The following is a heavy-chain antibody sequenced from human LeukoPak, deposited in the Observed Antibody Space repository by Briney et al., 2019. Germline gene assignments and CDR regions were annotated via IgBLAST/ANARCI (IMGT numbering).Heavy chain of an antibody. Sequence: GGSLRLSCAASGFTFSDYYMSWIRQAPGKGLEWVSYISSSGSTIHYADSVKGRFTISRDNAKNSLYLQMNSLRAEDTAVYYCARESEIRFLEWLFVIDYWGQGTLVTVSS. CDR3: ARESEIRFLEWLFVIDY. D-gene: IGHD3-3*01. CDR1: GFTFSDYY. V-gene: IGHV3-11*04. J-gene: IGHJ4*02. CDR2: ISSSGSTI.